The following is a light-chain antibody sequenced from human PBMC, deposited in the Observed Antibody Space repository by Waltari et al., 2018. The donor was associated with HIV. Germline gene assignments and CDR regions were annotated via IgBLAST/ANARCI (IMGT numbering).Light chain of an antibody. Sequence: ELLMTQSPATLSVPPGERVTLSCRACQSVSSDLALYRQKPGQAPRLLIYNASTRATCLPARFSGSGSGTEFTLTISSLQSEDFAFYYFQQYNNWSPWTFGQGTKVEIK. CDR3: QQYNNWSPWT. J-gene: IGKJ1*01. V-gene: IGKV3-15*01. CDR1: QSVSSD. CDR2: NAS.